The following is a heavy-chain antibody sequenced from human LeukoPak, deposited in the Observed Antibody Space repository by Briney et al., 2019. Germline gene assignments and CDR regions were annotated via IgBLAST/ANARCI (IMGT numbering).Heavy chain of an antibody. CDR1: GYTFTSYY. D-gene: IGHD3-16*01. CDR3: ASLLRITFGGVIAPMVDY. V-gene: IGHV1-46*01. Sequence: ASVKVSCKASGYTFTSYYMHWVRQAPGQGLEWMGIINPSGGSTSYAQKFQSRVTMSRDMSTSTVYMELRSLRSDDTAVYYCASLLRITFGGVIAPMVDYWGQGTLVTVSS. J-gene: IGHJ4*02. CDR2: INPSGGST.